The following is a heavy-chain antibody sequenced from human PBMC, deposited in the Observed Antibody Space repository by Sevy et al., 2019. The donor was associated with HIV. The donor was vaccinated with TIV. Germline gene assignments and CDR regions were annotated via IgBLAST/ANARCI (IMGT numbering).Heavy chain of an antibody. D-gene: IGHD5-12*01. V-gene: IGHV4-59*01. CDR2: IYYTGST. J-gene: IGHJ5*02. CDR3: TRAPSVRSGDDSLNWFDP. Sequence: AESLSLTCTVYGGSISAYYWSCIRQPPGKALEHIGYIYYTGSTNYNPSLENRVTMTVDTSKNQFSLKLNSVTAADTDVYYWTRAPSVRSGDDSLNWFDPWGQGTLVSVSS. CDR1: GGSISAYY.